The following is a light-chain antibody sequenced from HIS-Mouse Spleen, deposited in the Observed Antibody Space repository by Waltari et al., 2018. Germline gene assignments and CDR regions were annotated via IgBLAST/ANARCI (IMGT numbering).Light chain of an antibody. V-gene: IGLV2-14*03. CDR1: SSDVGGYNY. CDR3: SSYTSSSTVV. J-gene: IGLJ2*01. CDR2: DVS. Sequence: QSALTQPASVSGSPGQSITISCTGTSSDVGGYNYVSWYQQHPGKAPKHMIYDVSNRPSGVVQRFSCPKSGNKASLPNSGLQAEDEADYYCSSYTSSSTVVFGGGTKLTVL.